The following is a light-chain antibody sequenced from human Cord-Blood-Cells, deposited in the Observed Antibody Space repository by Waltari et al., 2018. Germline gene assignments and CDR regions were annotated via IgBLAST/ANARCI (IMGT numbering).Light chain of an antibody. CDR2: GAS. J-gene: IGKJ1*01. Sequence: EIVLTLSLVTLSLSLGDRATLSCRASQSVSSSYLAWYQQKPGQAPRLLIYGASSRATGIPDRFSGSGSGTDFTLTISRLEPEDFAVYYCQQYGSSPWTFGQGTKVEIK. CDR3: QQYGSSPWT. CDR1: QSVSSSY. V-gene: IGKV3-20*01.